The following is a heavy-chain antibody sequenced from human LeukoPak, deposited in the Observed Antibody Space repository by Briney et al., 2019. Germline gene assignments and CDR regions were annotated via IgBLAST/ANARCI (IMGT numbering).Heavy chain of an antibody. CDR2: INHSGST. Sequence: SETLSLTCAVYGGSFSGYYWSWICQPPGKGLEWIGEINHSGSTNYNPSLKSRVTISVDTSKNQFSLKLSSVTAADTAVYYCARGATYYYDSSGFDPWGQGTLVTVSS. CDR3: ARGATYYYDSSGFDP. J-gene: IGHJ5*02. D-gene: IGHD3-22*01. CDR1: GGSFSGYY. V-gene: IGHV4-34*01.